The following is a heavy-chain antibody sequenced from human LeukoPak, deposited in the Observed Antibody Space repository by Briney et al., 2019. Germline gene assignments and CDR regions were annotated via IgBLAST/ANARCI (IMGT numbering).Heavy chain of an antibody. D-gene: IGHD6-19*01. Sequence: VQPGGSLILSCEVSGFTFSSYGMSWVRQALGRGLEWVSSISGSGGSTNYADSVKGRFTISRDNSENTLYLQMNTLRAEDTAVYYCAKDGSSGWTRSFDYWGQGTLVTVSS. J-gene: IGHJ4*02. V-gene: IGHV3-23*01. CDR2: ISGSGGST. CDR1: GFTFSSYG. CDR3: AKDGSSGWTRSFDY.